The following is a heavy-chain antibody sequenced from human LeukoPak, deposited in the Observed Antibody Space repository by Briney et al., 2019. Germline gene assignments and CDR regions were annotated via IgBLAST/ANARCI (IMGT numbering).Heavy chain of an antibody. CDR1: GFIFSRYG. CDR2: ISGSGGST. CDR3: AREVVTAILRFDP. D-gene: IGHD2-21*02. V-gene: IGHV3-23*01. Sequence: PGGPLRLSCVASGFIFSRYGMTWVRQAPGKGLQWVSAISGSGGSTYYADSVKGRFTISRDNSKNTLYLQINGLRAEDTAVYYCAREVVTAILRFDPWGQGTLVTVSS. J-gene: IGHJ5*02.